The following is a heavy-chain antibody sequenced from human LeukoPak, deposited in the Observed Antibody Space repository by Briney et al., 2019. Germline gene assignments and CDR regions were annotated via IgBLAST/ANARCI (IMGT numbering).Heavy chain of an antibody. CDR1: GFTFSRYS. CDR2: ISHSGYDI. CDR3: ANHLACGSTTCPSFDD. Sequence: PGGSLRLSCSASGFTFSRYSMNWVRQAPGKGLEWVASISHSGYDIYYAGSVKGRFTISRDNARYSLSLQMNNLRADDTAVYYCANHLACGSTTCPSFDDWGQGTLVTVSS. J-gene: IGHJ4*02. D-gene: IGHD2-2*01. V-gene: IGHV3-21*01.